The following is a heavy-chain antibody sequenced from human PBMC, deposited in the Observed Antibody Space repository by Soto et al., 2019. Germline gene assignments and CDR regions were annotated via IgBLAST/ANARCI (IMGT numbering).Heavy chain of an antibody. CDR3: ARDEMEEYQFFFSEAATSDI. Sequence: GGSLMHYWAGWSVASGQYYLSWFRPAPGKGLEWVSYISSSGSTIYYADSVKGRFTISRDNAKNSLYLQMNSLRAEDTAVYYCARDEMEEYQFFFSEAATSDI. CDR1: SVASGQYY. D-gene: IGHD2-2*01. J-gene: IGHJ3*02. V-gene: IGHV3-11*01. CDR2: ISSSGSTI.